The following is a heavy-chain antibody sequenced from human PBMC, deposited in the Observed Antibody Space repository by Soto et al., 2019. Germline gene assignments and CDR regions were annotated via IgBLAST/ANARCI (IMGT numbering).Heavy chain of an antibody. V-gene: IGHV3-33*01. J-gene: IGHJ4*02. CDR3: ARDLARGYSLLAGDY. D-gene: IGHD5-18*01. Sequence: QVQLVESGGGVVQPGRSLRISCAASGFTFSSYGMHWVRQAPGKGLEWVAVIWYDGSNKYYADSVKGRFTISRDNSKNTLYLQMNSLRAEDTAVYYCARDLARGYSLLAGDYWGQGTLVTVSS. CDR1: GFTFSSYG. CDR2: IWYDGSNK.